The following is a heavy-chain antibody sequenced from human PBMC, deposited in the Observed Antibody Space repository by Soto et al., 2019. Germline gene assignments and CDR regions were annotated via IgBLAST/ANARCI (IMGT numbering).Heavy chain of an antibody. CDR3: ARAFLLRGHIITAENVFAI. CDR2: ISGYNGNP. V-gene: IGHV1-18*01. J-gene: IGHJ3*02. D-gene: IGHD3-10*01. Sequence: QIQLVQSGAEVKKPGASVKVSCKASGYTFNTFAITWVRQAPGQGLEWMGWISGYNGNPKYSQNLQGRVTLTTDTSASTAYMELRSLTSDDTSVYYCARAFLLRGHIITAENVFAIWGQGTMVTVSS. CDR1: GYTFNTFA.